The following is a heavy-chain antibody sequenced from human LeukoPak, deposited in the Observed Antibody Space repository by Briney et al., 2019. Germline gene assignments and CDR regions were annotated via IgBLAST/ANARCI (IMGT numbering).Heavy chain of an antibody. CDR2: IYPRHSDT. V-gene: IGHV5-51*01. Sequence: KPRKISCQGSESSFAIYWIAWLRPMPAQGLDWIGIIYPRHSDTTFRPYFQGQITISADKFIKTAYLQWSSLKPCDTAMCYCARTLQGIVGATGFDYWGQGTLVTVSS. J-gene: IGHJ4*02. D-gene: IGHD1-26*01. CDR1: ESSFAIYW. CDR3: ARTLQGIVGATGFDY.